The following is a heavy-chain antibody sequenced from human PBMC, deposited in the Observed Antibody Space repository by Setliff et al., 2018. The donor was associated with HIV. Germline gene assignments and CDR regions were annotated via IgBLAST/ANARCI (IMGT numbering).Heavy chain of an antibody. CDR1: GYTFTSCG. Sequence: ASVKVSCKASGYTFTSCGMSWVRQAPGQGLEWMGWINPYSGKTKYAQNLQGRVTMTTDTSTSTADMELRSLRSDDTAMYYCARERPYCSGGSCYGLNYFDCWGQGTLVTVSS. CDR3: ARERPYCSGGSCYGLNYFDC. CDR2: INPYSGKT. J-gene: IGHJ4*02. V-gene: IGHV1-18*01. D-gene: IGHD2-15*01.